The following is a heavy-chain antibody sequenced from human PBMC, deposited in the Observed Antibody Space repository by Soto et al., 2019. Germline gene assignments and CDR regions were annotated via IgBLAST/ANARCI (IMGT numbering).Heavy chain of an antibody. CDR1: GGSISSGGYY. CDR2: IYYSGST. J-gene: IGHJ4*02. CDR3: AGDARLAFDY. Sequence: NPSETLSLTCTVSGGSISSGGYYWSWIRQHPGKGLEWIGYIYYSGSTYYNPSLKSRVTISVDTSKNQFSLKLSSVTAADTAVYYCAGDARLAFDYWGQGTLVTVSS. V-gene: IGHV4-31*03.